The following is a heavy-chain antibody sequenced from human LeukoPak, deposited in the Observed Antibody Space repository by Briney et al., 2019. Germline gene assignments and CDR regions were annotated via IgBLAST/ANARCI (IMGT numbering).Heavy chain of an antibody. CDR3: ARDLRVISFDN. CDR1: GFSFSIYG. CDR2: ITGSGGTT. J-gene: IGHJ4*02. D-gene: IGHD2-21*01. V-gene: IGHV3-23*01. Sequence: PGGSLRLSCATSGFSFSIYGMNSGRQAAREGLGLGSGITGSGGTTYYADSVKGRATISRDNSKNTLYLKMNSLRAEDTAIYYCARDLRVISFDNWGQGTLVSVSS.